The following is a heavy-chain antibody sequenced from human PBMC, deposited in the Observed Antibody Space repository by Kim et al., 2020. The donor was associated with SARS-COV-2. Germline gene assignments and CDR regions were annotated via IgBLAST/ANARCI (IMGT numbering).Heavy chain of an antibody. Sequence: SVKVSCKASGFTFTSSAVQWVRQARGQRLEWIGWIVVGSGNTNYAQKFQERVTITRDMSTSTAYMELSSLRSEDTAVYYCAGDSSGSDAFDIWGQGTMVTVSS. CDR1: GFTFTSSA. J-gene: IGHJ3*02. V-gene: IGHV1-58*01. D-gene: IGHD3-22*01. CDR2: IVVGSGNT. CDR3: AGDSSGSDAFDI.